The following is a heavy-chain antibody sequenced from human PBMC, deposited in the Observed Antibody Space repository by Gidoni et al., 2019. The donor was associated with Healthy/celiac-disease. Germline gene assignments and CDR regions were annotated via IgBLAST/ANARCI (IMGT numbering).Heavy chain of an antibody. Sequence: QVQLQESGPGLVKPSQNLSLTCTVSGGSISSGGYYWSWIRQHPGKGLEWIGYIYYSGSTYYNPSLKSRVTISVDTSKNQFSLKLSSVTAADTAVYYCASSRIVGATQPKLYYFDYWGQGTLVTVSS. J-gene: IGHJ4*02. CDR3: ASSRIVGATQPKLYYFDY. CDR1: GGSISSGGYY. V-gene: IGHV4-31*03. D-gene: IGHD1-26*01. CDR2: IYYSGST.